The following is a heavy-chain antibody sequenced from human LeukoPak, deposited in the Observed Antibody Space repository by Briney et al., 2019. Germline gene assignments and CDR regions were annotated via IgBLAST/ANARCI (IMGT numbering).Heavy chain of an antibody. J-gene: IGHJ5*02. Sequence: SETLSLTCTFSGGSISSYYWSWIRQPAGKGLEWIGRIYTSGSTNYNPSLKSRVTMSVDTSKNQFSLKLSSVTAADTAVYYCARESLRYFDWLLYRANWFDPWGQGTLVTVSS. CDR1: GGSISSYY. CDR3: ARESLRYFDWLLYRANWFDP. D-gene: IGHD3-9*01. V-gene: IGHV4-4*07. CDR2: IYTSGST.